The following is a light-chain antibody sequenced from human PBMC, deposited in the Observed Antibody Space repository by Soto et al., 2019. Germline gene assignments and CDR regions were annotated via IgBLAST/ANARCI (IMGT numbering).Light chain of an antibody. J-gene: IGKJ5*01. CDR2: DAS. CDR1: QDIRYY. Sequence: DTQMTQSPSSLSASLGAXVTITCQASQDIRYYLNWYQQKTGQAPKLLIYDASQLETGVPSRFSGSGSGTDFTFTINNLQLEDIGTYYCQHYNGFPITSGQGTRWRL. CDR3: QHYNGFPIT. V-gene: IGKV1-33*01.